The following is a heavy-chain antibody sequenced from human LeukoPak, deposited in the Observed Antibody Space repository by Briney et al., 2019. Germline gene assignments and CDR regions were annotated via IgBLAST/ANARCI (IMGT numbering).Heavy chain of an antibody. CDR2: INPNSGGT. J-gene: IGHJ3*02. V-gene: IGHV1-2*02. D-gene: IGHD2-15*01. CDR3: ARVYLVVAAMVPDAFDI. CDR1: GYTFTGYY. Sequence: GASVKVSCKASGYTFTGYYMHWVRQAPGQGLEWMGWINPNSGGTNYAQKFQGRVTMTRDTSISTAYMELSRLRSDDTAVYYCARVYLVVAAMVPDAFDIWGQGTMVTVSS.